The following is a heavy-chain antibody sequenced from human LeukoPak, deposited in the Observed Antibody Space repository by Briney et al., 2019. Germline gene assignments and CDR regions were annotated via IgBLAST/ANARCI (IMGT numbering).Heavy chain of an antibody. CDR2: IWYDGSNK. D-gene: IGHD1-26*01. CDR3: ARGEDYYYYYGMDV. J-gene: IGHJ6*02. CDR1: GFIFSSYG. Sequence: GRSLRLSCVASGFIFSSYGMHWVRQAPGKGLEWVAVIWYDGSNKYYADSVKGRFTISRDNSKNTLYLQMNSLRAEDTAVYYCARGEDYYYYYGMDVWGQGTTVTVSS. V-gene: IGHV3-33*01.